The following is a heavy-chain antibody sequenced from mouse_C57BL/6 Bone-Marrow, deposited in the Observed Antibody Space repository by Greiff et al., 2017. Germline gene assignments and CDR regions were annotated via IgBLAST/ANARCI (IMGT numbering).Heavy chain of an antibody. D-gene: IGHD2-12*01. CDR1: GFSFSDAW. Sequence: EVKLMESGGGLVQPGGSMTLSCAASGFSFSDAWMDWVRQSPEKGLEWVAEIRNKANNHATYYAESVKGRFTISRDDSKSSVYLQMNSLRAEYTGIYYFARHDYSLFAYWCQGTLVTVSA. CDR2: IRNKANNHAT. V-gene: IGHV6-6*01. CDR3: ARHDYSLFAY. J-gene: IGHJ3*01.